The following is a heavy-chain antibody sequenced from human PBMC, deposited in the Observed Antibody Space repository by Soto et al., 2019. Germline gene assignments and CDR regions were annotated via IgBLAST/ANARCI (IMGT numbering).Heavy chain of an antibody. CDR1: GFTFSSYA. CDR2: ISSNGGST. J-gene: IGHJ4*02. V-gene: IGHV3-64D*08. CDR3: VKDQAPYCGGDCYSYFDY. D-gene: IGHD2-21*02. Sequence: GGSLRLSCSASGFTFSSYAMHWVRQAPGKGLEYVSAISSNGGSTYYADSVKGRFTISRDNSKNTLYLQMSSLRAEDTAVYYCVKDQAPYCGGDCYSYFDYWGQGTLVTVSS.